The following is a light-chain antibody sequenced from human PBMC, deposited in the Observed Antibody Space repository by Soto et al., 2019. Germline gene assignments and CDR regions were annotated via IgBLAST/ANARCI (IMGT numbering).Light chain of an antibody. CDR3: GSWDSSLSAYV. CDR2: DDN. Sequence: QSVMTQPPSVSAAPGQKVTISCSGISSNIGGNSVSWYQQLPGTAPKLLIYDDNKRHSGIPDRFSGSKSGTSATLGITGFQTGDEADYYCGSWDSSLSAYVFGTGTKLTVL. CDR1: SSNIGGNS. V-gene: IGLV1-51*01. J-gene: IGLJ1*01.